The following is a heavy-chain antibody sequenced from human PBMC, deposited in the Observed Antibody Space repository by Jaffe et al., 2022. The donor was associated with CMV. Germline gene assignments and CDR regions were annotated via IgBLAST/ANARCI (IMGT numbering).Heavy chain of an antibody. J-gene: IGHJ5*02. CDR1: GGSISSSSYY. CDR3: ARPGGVTTPYNWFDP. D-gene: IGHD4-4*01. V-gene: IGHV4-39*01. CDR2: IYYSGST. Sequence: QLQLQESGPGLVKPSETLSLTCTVSGGSISSSSYYWGWIRQPPGKGLEWIGSIYYSGSTYYNPSLKSRVTISVDTSKNQFSLKLSSVTAADTAVYYCARPGGVTTPYNWFDPWGQGTLVTVSS.